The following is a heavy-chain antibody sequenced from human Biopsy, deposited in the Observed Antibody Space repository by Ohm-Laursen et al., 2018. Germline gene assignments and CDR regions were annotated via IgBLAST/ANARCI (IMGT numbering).Heavy chain of an antibody. CDR1: SYTFTDYN. D-gene: IGHD2-8*01. CDR2: INCKTGAT. V-gene: IGHV1-2*02. Sequence: GASVKVSCKTSSYTFTDYNIHWMRQAPEQGLEWLGYINCKTGATNYAQKFQGTATMTRDTSISTAYLALGSLRSADTAIYYCARDPLNGHKHFDYWGQGSLVTVSS. J-gene: IGHJ4*02. CDR3: ARDPLNGHKHFDY.